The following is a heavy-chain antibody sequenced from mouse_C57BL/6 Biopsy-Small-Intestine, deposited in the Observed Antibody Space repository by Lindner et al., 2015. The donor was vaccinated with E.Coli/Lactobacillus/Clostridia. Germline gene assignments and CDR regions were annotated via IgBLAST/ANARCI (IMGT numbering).Heavy chain of an antibody. V-gene: IGHV1-47*01. CDR2: FHPYNDAT. J-gene: IGHJ4*01. Sequence: VQLQESGAELVKPGASVKMSCEASGYTFTTYPIEWLKQSHGKSLEWIGNFHPYNDATKYNKKFKDKATLTVEKSSSTVYLELSRLTSDDSAVYYCARGSNYPYYAMDYWGQGTSVTVSS. CDR1: GYTFTTYP. CDR3: ARGSNYPYYAMDY. D-gene: IGHD2-5*01.